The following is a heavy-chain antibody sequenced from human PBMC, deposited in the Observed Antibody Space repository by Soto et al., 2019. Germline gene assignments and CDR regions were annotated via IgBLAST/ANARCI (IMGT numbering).Heavy chain of an antibody. J-gene: IGHJ5*01. CDR3: VRLLGNSWLDF. CDR1: GGSISSGGYS. Sequence: SETLSLTCAVSGGSISSGGYSWSWMRQPPGKGLEWIGYIYHSGSTYYNPSLKSRVTISVDRSKNQFSLHLNSVTPEDTAVYYCVRLLGNSWLDFWGQGTLVTVSS. D-gene: IGHD3-3*02. V-gene: IGHV4-30-2*01. CDR2: IYHSGST.